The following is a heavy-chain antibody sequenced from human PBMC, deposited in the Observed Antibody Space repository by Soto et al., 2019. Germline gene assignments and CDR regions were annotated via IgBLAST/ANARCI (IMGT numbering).Heavy chain of an antibody. CDR1: GYSFTSYW. Sequence: PGESLKISCKGSGYSFTSYWIGWVRQMPGKGLEWMGIIYPGDSDSRKSPSFQGQVTISADKSISTAYLQWSSLKASDTAMYYCARPYSTGWYKGFGAFEIWGQGTMVTVSS. J-gene: IGHJ3*02. V-gene: IGHV5-51*01. CDR3: ARPYSTGWYKGFGAFEI. D-gene: IGHD6-19*01. CDR2: IYPGDSDS.